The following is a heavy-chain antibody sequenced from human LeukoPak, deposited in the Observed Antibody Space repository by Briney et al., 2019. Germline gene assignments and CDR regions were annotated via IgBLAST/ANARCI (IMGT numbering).Heavy chain of an antibody. J-gene: IGHJ6*03. D-gene: IGHD1-14*01. CDR1: RCTLSSYS. CDR2: ISRSSSYI. Sequence: VGSLRHSRVASRCTLSSYSMNSVRQAPGKGREGVSPISRSSSYIYYAHSLKGRFTISRDNAKNSLYLQMNSLRAEDTGVYYCARVGPWVNPDYYYYYMDVWGKGTTVTVSS. CDR3: ARVGPWVNPDYYYYYMDV. V-gene: IGHV3-21*01.